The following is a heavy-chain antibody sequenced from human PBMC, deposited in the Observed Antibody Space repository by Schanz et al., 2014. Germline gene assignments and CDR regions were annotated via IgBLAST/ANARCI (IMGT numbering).Heavy chain of an antibody. D-gene: IGHD3-16*01. CDR1: GFTFNDYA. Sequence: ESGGGVVQPGRSLKLSCAASGFTFNDYAMYWVRQAPGQGLEKVAVTSTDGTKTYYAASVRGRFTISRDNSKNTVYLQMNSLRSEDTAVYYCTRDRGALINHNDALDLWGQGTMVSVSS. CDR2: TSTDGTKT. V-gene: IGHV3-30*04. CDR3: TRDRGALINHNDALDL. J-gene: IGHJ3*01.